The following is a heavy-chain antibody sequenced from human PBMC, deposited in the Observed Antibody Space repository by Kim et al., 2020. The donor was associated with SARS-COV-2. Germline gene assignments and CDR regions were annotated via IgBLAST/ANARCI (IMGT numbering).Heavy chain of an antibody. CDR3: GSTYDSSGYYHDPDYYYYYGMDV. J-gene: IGHJ6*02. D-gene: IGHD3-22*01. Sequence: SVKVSCKASGGTFSSYAISWVRQAPGQGLEWMGGIIPIFGTANYAQKFQGRVTITADESTSTAYMELSSLRSEDTAVYYCGSTYDSSGYYHDPDYYYYYGMDVWGQGTTVTSP. CDR1: GGTFSSYA. CDR2: IIPIFGTA. V-gene: IGHV1-69*13.